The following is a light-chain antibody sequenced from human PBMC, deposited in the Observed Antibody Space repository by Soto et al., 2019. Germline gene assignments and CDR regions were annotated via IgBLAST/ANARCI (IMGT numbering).Light chain of an antibody. Sequence: DIQITHSPSSLSASGGARVTITCRGRQGIRNDVSWYQQKPGKAPKLLIYAASNLQSGVPSRFSASGSGTDFTLTFNRLQPEDFATYYCQQGDSTPWTFGQGTKVDI. CDR2: AAS. V-gene: IGKV1-39*01. J-gene: IGKJ1*01. CDR1: QGIRND. CDR3: QQGDSTPWT.